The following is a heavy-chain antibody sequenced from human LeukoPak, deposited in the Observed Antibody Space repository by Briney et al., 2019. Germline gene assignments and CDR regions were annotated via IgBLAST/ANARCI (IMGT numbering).Heavy chain of an antibody. Sequence: GGSLRLSCAASGFTFSSYSMNWVRQAPGKGLEWVSYISSSSSTIYYADSVKGRFTISRDNAKNTLYLHMNRLRAEDTAVYYCARDPRGGRLVPNDYWGQGTLVTVSS. J-gene: IGHJ4*02. D-gene: IGHD6-19*01. CDR1: GFTFSSYS. CDR3: ARDPRGGRLVPNDY. CDR2: ISSSSSTI. V-gene: IGHV3-48*04.